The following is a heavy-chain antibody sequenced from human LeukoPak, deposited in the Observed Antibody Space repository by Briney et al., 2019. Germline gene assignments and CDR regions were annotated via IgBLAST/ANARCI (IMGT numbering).Heavy chain of an antibody. J-gene: IGHJ5*02. CDR1: GGSISSYY. D-gene: IGHD2-21*01. Sequence: SETLSLTCTVSGGSISSYYWSWIRQPPGKGLEWIGYIYYSGSTNHNPSLKSRVTISVDTSKNQFSLKLSSVTAADTAVYYCAREGGARPCGGDCYTIKPWGQGTLVTVSS. CDR3: AREGGARPCGGDCYTIKP. V-gene: IGHV4-59*12. CDR2: IYYSGST.